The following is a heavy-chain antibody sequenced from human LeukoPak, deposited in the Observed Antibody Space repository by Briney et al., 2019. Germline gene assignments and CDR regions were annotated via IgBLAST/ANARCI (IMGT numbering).Heavy chain of an antibody. Sequence: SETLSLTCTVSGGSISSGSYYWSWIRQPAGKGLEWIGRIYTSGSTNYNPSLKSRVTISVDTSKNRFSLKLTSVTAADTAVYYCARDKERQLWIDYWGQGTLVTVSS. CDR3: ARDKERQLWIDY. D-gene: IGHD5-18*01. CDR1: GGSISSGSYY. CDR2: IYTSGST. V-gene: IGHV4-61*02. J-gene: IGHJ4*02.